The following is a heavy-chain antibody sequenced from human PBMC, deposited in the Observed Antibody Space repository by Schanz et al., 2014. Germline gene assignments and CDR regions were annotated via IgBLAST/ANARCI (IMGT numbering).Heavy chain of an antibody. CDR1: GFSFSSYA. Sequence: EVQLLESGGGLVQPGGSLRLSCATSGFSFSSYAINWVRQAPGKGLEWVSGISGSGASTYYADSVKGRFTISRDNPNKTVDLQMNSLRAEDTALYYCVRDELLWFGEVLSLDYWGQGALVTVSS. CDR2: ISGSGAST. CDR3: VRDELLWFGEVLSLDY. D-gene: IGHD3-10*01. V-gene: IGHV3-23*01. J-gene: IGHJ4*02.